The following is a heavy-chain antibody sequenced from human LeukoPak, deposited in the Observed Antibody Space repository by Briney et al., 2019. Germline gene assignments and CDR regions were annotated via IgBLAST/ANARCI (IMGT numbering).Heavy chain of an antibody. J-gene: IGHJ4*02. Sequence: GGSLRLSCAASGFTFSSYAMSWVRQAPGKGLEWVPAISGSGGSTYYADSVKGRFTISRDNSKNTLYLQMNSLRAEDTAVYYCAKDTPRYCSSTSCYVANPPYWGQGTLVTVSS. V-gene: IGHV3-23*01. CDR2: ISGSGGST. CDR3: AKDTPRYCSSTSCYVANPPY. D-gene: IGHD2-2*01. CDR1: GFTFSSYA.